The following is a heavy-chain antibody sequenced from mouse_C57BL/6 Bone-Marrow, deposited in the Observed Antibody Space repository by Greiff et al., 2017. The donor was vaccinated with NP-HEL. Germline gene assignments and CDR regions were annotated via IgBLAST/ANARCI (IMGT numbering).Heavy chain of an antibody. D-gene: IGHD2-4*01. CDR1: GYAFSSYW. CDR2: IYPGDGDT. CDR3: AEGGIYYDYLAWFAY. J-gene: IGHJ3*01. Sequence: QVQLKESGAELVKPGASVKISCKASGYAFSSYWMNWVKQRPGKGLEWIGQIYPGDGDTNYNGKFKGKATLTADKSSSTAYMQLSSLTSEDSAVYFCAEGGIYYDYLAWFAYWGQGTLVTVSA. V-gene: IGHV1-80*01.